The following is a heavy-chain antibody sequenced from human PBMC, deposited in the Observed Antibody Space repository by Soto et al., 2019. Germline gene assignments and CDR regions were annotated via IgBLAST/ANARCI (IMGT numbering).Heavy chain of an antibody. V-gene: IGHV3-23*01. Sequence: EVQLLESGGGMVQPGESLRLSCAASGFTFASYTMTWVRQAPGKGLEWVSTINSGGDTTYYSDSVKGRFTISRDSPKNTLVLLMTSLRAEDTAVYYSAKSGGPPAALDVYFDYWGQGTLVTVSS. CDR3: AKSGGPPAALDVYFDY. D-gene: IGHD2-2*01. CDR1: GFTFASYT. CDR2: INSGGDTT. J-gene: IGHJ4*02.